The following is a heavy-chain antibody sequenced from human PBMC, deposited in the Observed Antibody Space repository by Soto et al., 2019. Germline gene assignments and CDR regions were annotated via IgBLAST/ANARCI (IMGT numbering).Heavy chain of an antibody. J-gene: IGHJ4*02. D-gene: IGHD2-15*01. Sequence: QVQLVQSGAEVKKPGSSVKVSCKASGGTFSSYAISWVRQAPGQGLEWMGGIIPIFGTANYAQKFQGRVTMTAEDXXSXAXXELGSLRSEDTAVDYCARGPGCSGGSCYSSNYVDYWGPGTLVTVSS. CDR1: GGTFSSYA. CDR3: ARGPGCSGGSCYSSNYVDY. CDR2: IIPIFGTA. V-gene: IGHV1-69*12.